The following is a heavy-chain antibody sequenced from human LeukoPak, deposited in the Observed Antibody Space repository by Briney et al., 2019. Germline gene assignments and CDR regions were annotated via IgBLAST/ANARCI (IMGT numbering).Heavy chain of an antibody. V-gene: IGHV4-39*01. CDR3: AGRGPRYYDFSTNGFDP. J-gene: IGHJ5*02. CDR2: IYYSEST. D-gene: IGHD3-3*01. CDR1: GGSISSSSYY. Sequence: SETLSLTCTVSGGSISSSSYYWGWIRQPPGKGLEWIGSIYYSESTYYNPSLKSRVTISVAKNQFSLKLSSVTAADTAVYYCAGRGPRYYDFSTNGFDPWGQGTLVTVSS.